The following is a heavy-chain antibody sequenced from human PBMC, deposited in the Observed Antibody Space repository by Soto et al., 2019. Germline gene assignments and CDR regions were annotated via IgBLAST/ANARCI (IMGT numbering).Heavy chain of an antibody. Sequence: SETLSLTCTVSGGSISSSSYYWGWIRQPPGKGLKWIGSIYYRGSAYYNPSLKSRVTISVDTSKNQFSLKLSSVTAADTAVYYCARINGYFDLWGRGTLGTVSS. D-gene: IGHD3-16*01. V-gene: IGHV4-39*01. J-gene: IGHJ2*01. CDR3: ARINGYFDL. CDR1: GGSISSSSYY. CDR2: IYYRGSA.